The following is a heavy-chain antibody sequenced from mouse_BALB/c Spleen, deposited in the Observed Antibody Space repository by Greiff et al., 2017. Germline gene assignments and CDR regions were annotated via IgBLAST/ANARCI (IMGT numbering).Heavy chain of an antibody. J-gene: IGHJ2*01. CDR1: GFNIKDTY. V-gene: IGHV14-3*02. CDR2: IDPANGNT. D-gene: IGHD1-1*01. Sequence: VQLKQSGAELVKPGASVKLSCTASGFNIKDTYMHWVKQRPEQGLEWIGRIDPANGNTKYDPKFQGKATITADTSSNTAYLQLSSLTSEDTAVYYCARFSSLYYFDYWGQGTTLTVSS. CDR3: ARFSSLYYFDY.